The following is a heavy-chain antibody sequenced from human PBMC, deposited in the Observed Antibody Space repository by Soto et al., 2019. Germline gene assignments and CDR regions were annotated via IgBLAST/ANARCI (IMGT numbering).Heavy chain of an antibody. D-gene: IGHD3-10*01. V-gene: IGHV3-21*01. CDR1: GFPFGIYT. CDR3: AREGNYHEF. Sequence: GGSLRLSCETSGFPFGIYTMNWVRQAPGKGLEWVSSISSSGTYIDYADSVEGRFAISRDDGKISVFLEMTSLRVDDTAVYYCAREGNYHEFWGKGTLVTVSS. J-gene: IGHJ4*02. CDR2: ISSSGTYI.